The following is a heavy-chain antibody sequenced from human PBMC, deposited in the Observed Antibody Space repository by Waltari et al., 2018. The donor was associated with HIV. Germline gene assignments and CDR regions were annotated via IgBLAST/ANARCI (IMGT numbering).Heavy chain of an antibody. V-gene: IGHV3-30*18. D-gene: IGHD3-10*01. CDR1: AFTFNNFG. J-gene: IGHJ4*02. CDR2: ISNDGSSK. CDR3: AKEGWELLQFGYYFDS. Sequence: QEQLVESGGGVVQPGRSLRLSCAVSAFTFNNFGINWVRQAPGKGLEWVASISNDGSSKYYSDSVKGRFTISRDDSKNTVSLQMNSLRAADAALYYCAKEGWELLQFGYYFDSWGQGALVTVSS.